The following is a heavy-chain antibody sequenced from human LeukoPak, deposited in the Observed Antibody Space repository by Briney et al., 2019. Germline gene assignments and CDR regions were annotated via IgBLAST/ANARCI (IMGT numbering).Heavy chain of an antibody. CDR2: ITSSSSTK. CDR1: GFTFSSYS. CDR3: ARIGGPGYYYYGMDV. D-gene: IGHD3-10*01. Sequence: PGGSLRLSCAASGFTFSSYSMNWVRQAPGKGLEWISFITSSSSTKYYTDSVKGRVTISEDNGKNSLYLQVNSLRDEDTAVYYCARIGGPGYYYYGMDVWGQGTTVTVSS. J-gene: IGHJ6*02. V-gene: IGHV3-48*02.